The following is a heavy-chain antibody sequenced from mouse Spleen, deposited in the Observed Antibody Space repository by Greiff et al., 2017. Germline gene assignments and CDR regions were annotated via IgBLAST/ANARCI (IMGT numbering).Heavy chain of an antibody. CDR1: GYTFTSYW. Sequence: QVQLQQSGAELVKPGASVKLSCKASGYTFTSYWMHWVKQRPGQGLEWIGEINPSNGRTNYNEKFKSKATLTVDKSSSTAYMQLSSLTSEDSAVYYCARYGYTDYWGQGTTLTVSS. CDR3: ARYGYTDY. D-gene: IGHD2-2*01. CDR2: INPSNGRT. V-gene: IGHV1S81*02. J-gene: IGHJ2*01.